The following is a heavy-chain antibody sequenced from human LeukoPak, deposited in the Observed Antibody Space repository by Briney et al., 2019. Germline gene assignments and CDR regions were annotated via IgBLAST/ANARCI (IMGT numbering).Heavy chain of an antibody. V-gene: IGHV3-72*01. D-gene: IGHD1-26*01. J-gene: IGHJ3*02. CDR3: TRGYSGTDKYAFDI. Sequence: PGGSLSLSCAASGFTFSDYYMDWVRQAPGKGLEWVGRSRSKANSDTTEYAASVKGRFIISREDSKNSMYLHMTNLKTDDTAVYHCTRGYSGTDKYAFDIWGQGTMVTVSS. CDR2: SRSKANSDTT. CDR1: GFTFSDYY.